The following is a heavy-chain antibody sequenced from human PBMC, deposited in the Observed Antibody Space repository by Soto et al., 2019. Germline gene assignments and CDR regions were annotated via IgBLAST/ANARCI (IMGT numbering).Heavy chain of an antibody. CDR1: GFTYSSYA. CDR3: TQAFRVGYYGMDV. CDR2: ISYDGSNK. D-gene: IGHD3-3*01. J-gene: IGHJ6*02. Sequence: QVQLVESGGGVVQPGRSVRLSCAASGFTYSSYAMHWVRQAPGTGLEWVSVISYDGSNKYYADSVKGRFTIARDNSKNTLYLQMNSLRAEDTAVYYCTQAFRVGYYGMDVWGQGTTVTVSS. V-gene: IGHV3-30-3*01.